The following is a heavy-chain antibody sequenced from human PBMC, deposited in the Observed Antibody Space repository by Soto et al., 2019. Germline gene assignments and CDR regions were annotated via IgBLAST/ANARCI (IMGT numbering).Heavy chain of an antibody. D-gene: IGHD1-20*01. CDR2: IIPIFGTA. CDR3: ARDCSANWNECY. J-gene: IGHJ4*02. Sequence: ASVKVSCKASGGTFSSYAISWVRQAPGQGLEWMGGIIPIFGTANYAQKFQGRVTITADESTSTAYMELSSLRSEDTAVYYCARDCSANWNECYWGQGTRVTVSS. CDR1: GGTFSSYA. V-gene: IGHV1-69*13.